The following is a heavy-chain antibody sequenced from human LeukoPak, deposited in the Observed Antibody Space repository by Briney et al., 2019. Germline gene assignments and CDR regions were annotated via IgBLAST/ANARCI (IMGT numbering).Heavy chain of an antibody. CDR1: GFTFSSYA. CDR3: AKEGPGIAVAGTGFDY. Sequence: PGGSLRLSCAASGFTFSSYAMSWVRQAPGKGLEWVSAISGSGGSTYYADSVKGRFTISRDNSKNTLYLQMNSLKAEDTAVYYCAKEGPGIAVAGTGFDYWGQGTLVTVSS. V-gene: IGHV3-23*01. CDR2: ISGSGGST. D-gene: IGHD6-19*01. J-gene: IGHJ4*02.